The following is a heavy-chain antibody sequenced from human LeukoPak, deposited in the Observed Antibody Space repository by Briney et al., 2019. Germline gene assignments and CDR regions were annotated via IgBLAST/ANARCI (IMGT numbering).Heavy chain of an antibody. V-gene: IGHV4-59*01. Sequence: SETLSLTCTVSGGSISSYYWSWIRQPPGKGLEWIGYIYYSGSTNYNPSLKSRVTISVDTSKNQFSLKLSSVPAADTAVYDCARTYDSSGYGQLDHAFDIWGQGTMVTVSS. J-gene: IGHJ3*02. CDR3: ARTYDSSGYGQLDHAFDI. D-gene: IGHD3-22*01. CDR2: IYYSGST. CDR1: GGSISSYY.